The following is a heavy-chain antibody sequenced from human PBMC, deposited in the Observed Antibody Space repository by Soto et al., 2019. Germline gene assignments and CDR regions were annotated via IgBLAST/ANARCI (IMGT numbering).Heavy chain of an antibody. Sequence: QVQLVQSGAEVKKPGSSVKVSCKASGGTFSSYAISWVRQAPGQGLEWMGGIIPIFGTANYAQKFQGRVTITADESTSTAYMELSSLRSEDTAVYYCARHPVSGSYAYYYGMDVWGKGTTVTVSS. CDR2: IIPIFGTA. CDR1: GGTFSSYA. CDR3: ARHPVSGSYAYYYGMDV. D-gene: IGHD1-26*01. J-gene: IGHJ6*04. V-gene: IGHV1-69*12.